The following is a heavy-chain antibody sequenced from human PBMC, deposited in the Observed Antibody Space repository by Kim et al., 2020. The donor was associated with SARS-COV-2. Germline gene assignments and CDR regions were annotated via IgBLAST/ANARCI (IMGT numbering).Heavy chain of an antibody. CDR1: GGSISSGGYS. V-gene: IGHV4-30-2*01. D-gene: IGHD6-19*01. Sequence: SETLSLTCAVSGGSISSGGYSWSWIRQPPGKGLEWIGYIYHSGSTYYNPSLKSRVTISVDRSKNQFSLKLSSVTAADTAVYYCARGGSPNSSGWYDNGFDPWGQGTLVTVSS. CDR3: ARGGSPNSSGWYDNGFDP. CDR2: IYHSGST. J-gene: IGHJ5*02.